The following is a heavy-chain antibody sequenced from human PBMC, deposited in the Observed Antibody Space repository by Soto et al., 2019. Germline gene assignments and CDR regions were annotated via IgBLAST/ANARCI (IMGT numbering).Heavy chain of an antibody. CDR3: AQVHDVAALFAY. Sequence: SGPTLVNPTQTLTLTCTFSGFALSTTGEGVGWIRQPPGKALEWLAGIYWNDDKSYSPSLKSRLTISKDTSKKQVVLTMMNMAPVDTGTYYCAQVHDVAALFAYWGQGTLVTVSS. J-gene: IGHJ4*02. D-gene: IGHD6-6*01. V-gene: IGHV2-5*01. CDR1: GFALSTTGEG. CDR2: IYWNDDK.